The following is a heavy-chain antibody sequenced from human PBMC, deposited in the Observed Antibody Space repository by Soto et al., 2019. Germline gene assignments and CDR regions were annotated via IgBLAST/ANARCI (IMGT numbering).Heavy chain of an antibody. CDR3: ARVGYCSSTPCWPIGYFEY. CDR2: IFSSGST. Sequence: SETLSLTCTVSGDSMSSFYWTWIRQPPGKGLEWVGYIFSSGSTNYNPSLKSRVTISVDTSENQFSLKLTSVTAADTAVYYCARVGYCSSTPCWPIGYFEYWGQGTLVTVSS. CDR1: GDSMSSFY. V-gene: IGHV4-59*01. D-gene: IGHD2-2*01. J-gene: IGHJ4*02.